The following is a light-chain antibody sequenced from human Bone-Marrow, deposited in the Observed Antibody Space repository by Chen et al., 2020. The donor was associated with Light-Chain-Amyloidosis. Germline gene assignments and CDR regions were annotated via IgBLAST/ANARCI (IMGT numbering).Light chain of an antibody. V-gene: IGKV2-28*01. Sequence: DIVVTQSPLSLPVTPGEPASISCRSSQSLLHSNGYNYLDWYLQKPGQSPQVLIYLGSNRASGVPDRFSGSGSGPDFTLKISSVEAEDVGVYYCMQALQTPITFGQGTRLEIK. J-gene: IGKJ5*01. CDR1: QSLLHSNGYNY. CDR3: MQALQTPIT. CDR2: LGS.